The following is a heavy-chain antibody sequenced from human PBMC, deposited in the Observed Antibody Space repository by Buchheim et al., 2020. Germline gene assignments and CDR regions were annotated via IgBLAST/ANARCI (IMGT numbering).Heavy chain of an antibody. D-gene: IGHD2-15*01. J-gene: IGHJ4*02. CDR3: ARGQGYCSGSSCYYSDY. CDR1: GGSFSGYY. V-gene: IGHV4-34*01. CDR2: INHSGST. Sequence: QVQLQQWGAGLLKPSETLSLTCAVYGGSFSGYYWSWIRQPPGKGLEWIGEINHSGSTNYNPSLKSRVTISVDTSKNQFSLKLSSVTAADTAVYYCARGQGYCSGSSCYYSDYWGQGTL.